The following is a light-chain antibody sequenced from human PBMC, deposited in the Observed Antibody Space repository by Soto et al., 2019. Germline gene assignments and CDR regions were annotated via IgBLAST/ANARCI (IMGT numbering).Light chain of an antibody. CDR1: GSDIGTYNL. J-gene: IGLJ2*01. CDR3: CSYADTDTLI. CDR2: VAT. V-gene: IGLV2-23*01. Sequence: QSALNQPASVSGSPGQSITISCTGTGSDIGTYNLVSWYQQHPGGVPKLIIYVATQRPSGVSNRFSGSKSGNTASLTISGLQAEDEAEYYCCSYADTDTLIFGGGTKLTVL.